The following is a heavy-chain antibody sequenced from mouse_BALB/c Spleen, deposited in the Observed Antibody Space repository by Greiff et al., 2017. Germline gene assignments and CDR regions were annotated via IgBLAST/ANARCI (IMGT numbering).Heavy chain of an antibody. CDR2: ISSGGSYT. V-gene: IGHV5-6*01. Sequence: EVNVVESGGDLVKPGGSLKLSCAASGFTFSSYGMSWVRQTPDKRLEWVATISSGGSYTYYPDSVKGRFTISRDNAKNTLYLQMSSLKSEDTAMYYCARQGYGNYVGAMDYWGQGTSVTVSS. J-gene: IGHJ4*01. CDR1: GFTFSSYG. D-gene: IGHD2-10*02. CDR3: ARQGYGNYVGAMDY.